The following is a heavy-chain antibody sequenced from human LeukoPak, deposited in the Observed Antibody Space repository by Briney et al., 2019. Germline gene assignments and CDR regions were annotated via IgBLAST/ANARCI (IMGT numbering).Heavy chain of an antibody. V-gene: IGHV4-34*01. CDR1: GGSFSSYY. D-gene: IGHD6-19*01. CDR2: INHSGGT. J-gene: IGHJ4*02. CDR3: ATERRYSSGLWDYYFDY. Sequence: SETLSLTCAVYGGSFSSYYWSWIRQPPGKGLEWIGEINHSGGTNYNPSLKSRVTISVDTPKNQFSLKLSSVTAADTAVYYCATERRYSSGLWDYYFDYWGQGTLVTVSS.